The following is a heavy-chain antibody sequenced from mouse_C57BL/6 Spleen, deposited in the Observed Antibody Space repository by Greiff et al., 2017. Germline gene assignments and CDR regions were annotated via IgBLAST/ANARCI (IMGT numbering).Heavy chain of an antibody. Sequence: EVQLKESGPGLVKPSQSLSLTCSVTGYSITSGYYWNWIRQFPGNKLEWMGYISYDGSNNYNPSLKNRISITRDTSKNQFFLKLNSVTTEDTATYYCARGRDYYGSNLFAYWGQGTLVTVSA. CDR2: ISYDGSN. J-gene: IGHJ3*01. D-gene: IGHD1-1*01. CDR1: GYSITSGYY. CDR3: ARGRDYYGSNLFAY. V-gene: IGHV3-6*01.